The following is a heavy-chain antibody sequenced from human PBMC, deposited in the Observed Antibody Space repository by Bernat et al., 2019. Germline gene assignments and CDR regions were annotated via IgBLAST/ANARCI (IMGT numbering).Heavy chain of an antibody. Sequence: QLQLQESGPGLVKPSETLSLTCTVSGGSITSSSYYWGWIRQPPGKGLEWIGSIYYSGSTYYNPSNKGRVTISVDTCKHQVSLKLSSVTAADTAVYYCARLATWRRSSWDPDYWGQGTLVTVSS. J-gene: IGHJ4*02. CDR3: ARLATWRRSSWDPDY. V-gene: IGHV4-39*01. CDR2: IYYSGST. CDR1: GGSITSSSYY. D-gene: IGHD6-13*01.